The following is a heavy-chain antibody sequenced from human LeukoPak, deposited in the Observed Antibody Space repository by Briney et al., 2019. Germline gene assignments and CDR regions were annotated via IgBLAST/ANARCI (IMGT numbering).Heavy chain of an antibody. CDR3: ARGATSFDP. V-gene: IGHV4-34*01. CDR2: INHSGST. CDR1: GVSFSGYY. D-gene: IGHD2-15*01. Sequence: SETLSLTCAVYGVSFSGYYWSWGGQPPGKGLEWIGEINHSGSTNYNPSLKSRVTISVDTSKNQFSLKLSSVTAADTAVYYCARGATSFDPWGQGTLVTVSS. J-gene: IGHJ5*02.